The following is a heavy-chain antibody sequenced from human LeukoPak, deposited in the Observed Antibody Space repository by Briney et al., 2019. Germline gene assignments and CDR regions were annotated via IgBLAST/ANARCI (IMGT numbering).Heavy chain of an antibody. CDR1: GFTFSSHS. Sequence: PGGSLRISCAASGFTFSSHSMNWVRQAPGKGLEWVSSISSSSSYIYYADSVKGRFTISRDNAKNSLYLQMNSLRAEDTAVYYCAREVIAVAGFDYWGQGTLVTVSS. J-gene: IGHJ4*02. CDR3: AREVIAVAGFDY. D-gene: IGHD6-19*01. V-gene: IGHV3-21*01. CDR2: ISSSSSYI.